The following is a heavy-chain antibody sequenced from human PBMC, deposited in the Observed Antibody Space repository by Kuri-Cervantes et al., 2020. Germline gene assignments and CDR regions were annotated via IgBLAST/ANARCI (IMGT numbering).Heavy chain of an antibody. CDR3: ARDFSYSYVPGY. CDR1: GFTFSGSA. D-gene: IGHD5-18*01. V-gene: IGHV3-73*01. Sequence: GGSLRLSCAASGFTFSGSAMHWVRQASGKGLEWVGRIRSKANSYATAYAASVKGRFTISRDDSKNTAYLQMNSLKTEDTAMYYCARDFSYSYVPGYWGQGTLVTVSS. CDR2: IRSKANSYAT. J-gene: IGHJ4*02.